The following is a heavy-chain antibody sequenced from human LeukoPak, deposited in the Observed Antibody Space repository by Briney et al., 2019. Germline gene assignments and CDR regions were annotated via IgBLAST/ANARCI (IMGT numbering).Heavy chain of an antibody. CDR1: GFTFSSYA. D-gene: IGHD5-12*01. V-gene: IGHV3-30*04. J-gene: IGHJ4*02. CDR2: ISYDGSNK. CDR3: AKDPRGYSGYDAVGYFDY. Sequence: GGSLRLSCAASGFTFSSYAMHWVRQAPGKGLEWVAVISYDGSNKYYADSVKGRFTISRDNSKNTLYLQMNSLRAEDTAVYYCAKDPRGYSGYDAVGYFDYWGQGTLVTVSS.